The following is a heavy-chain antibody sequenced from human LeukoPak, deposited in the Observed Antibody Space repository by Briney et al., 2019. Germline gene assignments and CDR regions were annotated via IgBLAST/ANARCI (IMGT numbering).Heavy chain of an antibody. CDR1: GFTFSGNW. Sequence: GGSLRLSCAGSGFTFSGNWMTWVRQAPGKGLEWVANIKQDGSEKYYVDSVKGRFTISRDNAQNSLFLQMNSLRAEDTAVYYCAKFGRSISPVNWGQGTLVTVSS. CDR2: IKQDGSEK. CDR3: AKFGRSISPVN. J-gene: IGHJ4*02. V-gene: IGHV3-7*01. D-gene: IGHD3-16*01.